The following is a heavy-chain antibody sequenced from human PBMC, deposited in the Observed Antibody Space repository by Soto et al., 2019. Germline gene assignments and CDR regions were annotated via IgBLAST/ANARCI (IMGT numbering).Heavy chain of an antibody. J-gene: IGHJ4*02. CDR1: GFTFSSYA. D-gene: IGHD6-6*01. CDR3: ARASSSENYFDY. CDR2: ISCDGSNK. Sequence: GGSLRLSCAASGFTFSSYAMHWVRQAPGKGLEWVAVISCDGSNKYYADSVKGRFTISRDNSKNTLYLQMNSLRAEDTAVYYCARASSSENYFDYWGQGTLVTVSS. V-gene: IGHV3-30-3*01.